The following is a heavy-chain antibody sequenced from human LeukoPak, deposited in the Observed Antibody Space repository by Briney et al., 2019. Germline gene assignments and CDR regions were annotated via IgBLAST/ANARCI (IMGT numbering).Heavy chain of an antibody. CDR2: IYYSGST. D-gene: IGHD1-26*01. CDR1: GGSISSSSYY. Sequence: SETLSLTCTVSGGSISSSSYYWGWIRQPPGKGLEWIGSIYYSGSTYYNPSLKSRVTISVDTSKNQFSLKLSSVTAADTAVYYCARDGVGATYRFDYWGQGTLVTVSS. J-gene: IGHJ4*02. CDR3: ARDGVGATYRFDY. V-gene: IGHV4-39*07.